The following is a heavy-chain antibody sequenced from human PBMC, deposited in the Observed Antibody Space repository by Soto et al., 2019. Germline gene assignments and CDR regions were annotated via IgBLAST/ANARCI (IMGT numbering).Heavy chain of an antibody. D-gene: IGHD3-9*01. CDR3: TTARYFDWENAFDI. V-gene: IGHV3-15*01. CDR1: GFTFSNAW. J-gene: IGHJ3*02. Sequence: PGESLRLSCAASGFTFSNAWMSWVRQAPGKGLEWVGRIKSKTDGGTTDYAAPVKGRFTISRDDSKNTLYLQMNSLKTEDTAVYYCTTARYFDWENAFDIWGQGTMVTVSS. CDR2: IKSKTDGGTT.